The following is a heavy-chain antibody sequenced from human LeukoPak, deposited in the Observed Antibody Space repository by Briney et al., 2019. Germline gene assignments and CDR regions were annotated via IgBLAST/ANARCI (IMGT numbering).Heavy chain of an antibody. V-gene: IGHV3-9*01. J-gene: IGHJ6*02. CDR3: AKDISYGYSGYYYGMDV. CDR2: ISWNSANI. Sequence: PGGSLRLSCAASGFTFDDYAMHWVRQAPGKGLEWVSGISWNSANIAYADSVKGRFTISRDNAKNSLYLQMNSLRAEDTALCYCAKDISYGYSGYYYGMDVWGQGTTVTVSS. CDR1: GFTFDDYA. D-gene: IGHD5-18*01.